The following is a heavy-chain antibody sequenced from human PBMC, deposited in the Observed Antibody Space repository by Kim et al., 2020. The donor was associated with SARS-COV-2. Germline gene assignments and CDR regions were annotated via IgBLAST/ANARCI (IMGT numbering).Heavy chain of an antibody. CDR2: IWYDGSNK. Sequence: PGGSLRLSCEASGFTFSSYGMHWVRQAPGKGLEWVAIIWYDGSNKYYVDSVKGRFTISRDNSKNTLYLQMNSLRVEDTAVYYCATNTPSRDGHNMDVWGQGTTVTVSS. V-gene: IGHV3-33*01. CDR1: GFTFSSYG. D-gene: IGHD2-2*01. J-gene: IGHJ6*02. CDR3: ATNTPSRDGHNMDV.